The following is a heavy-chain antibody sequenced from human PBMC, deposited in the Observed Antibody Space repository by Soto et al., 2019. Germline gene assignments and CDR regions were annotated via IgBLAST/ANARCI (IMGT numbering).Heavy chain of an antibody. V-gene: IGHV3-66*01. J-gene: IGHJ4*02. Sequence: PGGSLRLSCAASGFTVSSNYMSWVRQAPGKGLEWVSLVYSGGSTSYADSVKGRFTISRDNSKNTLYLQMNSLRAEDTAVYYCARSGAVVVLPLFDYWGQGTLVTVSS. CDR2: VYSGGST. CDR3: ARSGAVVVLPLFDY. D-gene: IGHD3-22*01. CDR1: GFTVSSNY.